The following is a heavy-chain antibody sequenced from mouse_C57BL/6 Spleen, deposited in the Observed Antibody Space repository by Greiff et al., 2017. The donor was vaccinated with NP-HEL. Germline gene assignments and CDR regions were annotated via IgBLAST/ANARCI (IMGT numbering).Heavy chain of an antibody. CDR1: GYTFTSYW. CDR3: ARQVITTRYAMDY. CDR2: IDPSDSET. J-gene: IGHJ4*01. D-gene: IGHD2-4*01. V-gene: IGHV1-52*01. Sequence: VQLQESGAELVRPGSSVKLSCKASGYTFTSYWMHWVKQRPIQGLEWIGNIDPSDSETHYNQKFKDKATLTVDKSSSTAYMQLSSLTSEDSAVYYCARQVITTRYAMDYWGQGTSVTVSS.